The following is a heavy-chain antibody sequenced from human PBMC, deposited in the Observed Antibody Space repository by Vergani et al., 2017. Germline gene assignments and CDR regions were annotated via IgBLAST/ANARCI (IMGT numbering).Heavy chain of an antibody. V-gene: IGHV4-30-2*01. CDR2: IYHSGST. J-gene: IGHJ3*02. CDR1: GGSISSGGYS. Sequence: QLQLQESGSGLVKPSQTLSLTCAVSGGSISSGGYSWSWIRQPPGKGLEWIGYIYHSGSTYYNPSLKSRVTISVDRSKNQFSLKLSSVTAADKAVYYCARSAYYDFWSGYRIDAFDIWGQGTMVTVSS. D-gene: IGHD3-3*01. CDR3: ARSAYYDFWSGYRIDAFDI.